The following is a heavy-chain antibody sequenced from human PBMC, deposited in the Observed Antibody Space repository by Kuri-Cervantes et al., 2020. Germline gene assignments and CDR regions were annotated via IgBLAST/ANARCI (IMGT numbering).Heavy chain of an antibody. V-gene: IGHV2-26*01. Sequence: SGPTLVKPTETLTLTCTVSGFSLSNARMGVNWIRQPPGKALEWLAHIFSTDEKSYSTSLKSKLTISKDTSKNQVVLTMTNMDPVDTATYYCAHRRLYSSSSGGAFDIWGQGIMVTVSS. J-gene: IGHJ3*02. CDR2: IFSTDEK. CDR3: AHRRLYSSSSGGAFDI. D-gene: IGHD6-6*01. CDR1: GFSLSNARMG.